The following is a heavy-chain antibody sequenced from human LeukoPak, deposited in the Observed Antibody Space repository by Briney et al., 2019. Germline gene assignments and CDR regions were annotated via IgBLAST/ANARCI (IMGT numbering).Heavy chain of an antibody. D-gene: IGHD1-1*01. J-gene: IGHJ6*03. V-gene: IGHV3-21*01. CDR3: ARVKTGNWLSRGYYYMDV. Sequence: PGGSLSLSCALSGFTFCSYSMIWLRQARGRGLEWLSSISSSSDYRYYAYSIKGRFTISRDNAKNSLFLQMNSLRAEDTAVYYCARVKTGNWLSRGYYYMDVWGKGTTVTVSS. CDR1: GFTFCSYS. CDR2: ISSSSDYR.